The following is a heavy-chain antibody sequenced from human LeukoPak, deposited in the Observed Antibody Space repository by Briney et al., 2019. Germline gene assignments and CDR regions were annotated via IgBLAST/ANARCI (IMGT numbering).Heavy chain of an antibody. J-gene: IGHJ4*02. D-gene: IGHD3-22*01. CDR1: GGSISSSSYY. V-gene: IGHV4-39*07. CDR3: ARGVSRPTYYDDSTGYYYHFDY. CDR2: IYHSGST. Sequence: SETLSLTCTVSGGSISSSSYYWGWIRQPPGKGLEWIGEIYHSGSTRYNPSLKSRVTMSVDKSKNQFSLKLTSVTAADTAVYYCARGVSRPTYYDDSTGYYYHFDYWGQGTLITVSS.